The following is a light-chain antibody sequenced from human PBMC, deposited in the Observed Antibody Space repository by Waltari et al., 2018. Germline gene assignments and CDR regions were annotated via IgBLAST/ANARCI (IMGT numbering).Light chain of an antibody. V-gene: IGKV3-11*01. CDR1: QSVSSY. J-gene: IGKJ4*01. CDR3: QQRSNWLT. Sequence: EIVLTQSPATLSLSPGERATLSCRASQSVSSYLAWYQQNPGQAPRLLIYDASNRATGIPSRFSGSGSGTDFTLTSSSLEPEDFAVYYCQQRSNWLTFGGGTKVEIK. CDR2: DAS.